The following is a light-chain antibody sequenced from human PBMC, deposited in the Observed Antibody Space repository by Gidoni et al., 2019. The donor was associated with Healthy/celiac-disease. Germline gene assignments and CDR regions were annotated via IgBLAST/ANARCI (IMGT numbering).Light chain of an antibody. CDR3: LQADSFPLT. V-gene: IGKV1-12*01. CDR1: QSIGVW. Sequence: DIQMTQSPSSVSVSAGDSVTISCRASQSIGVWLAWYQQRPGNASNLLIYSASILHRRVPSRISGAGSGTHFTLTSSSLQPEDVGTYFCLQADSFPLTFGQGTRLEI. CDR2: SAS. J-gene: IGKJ5*01.